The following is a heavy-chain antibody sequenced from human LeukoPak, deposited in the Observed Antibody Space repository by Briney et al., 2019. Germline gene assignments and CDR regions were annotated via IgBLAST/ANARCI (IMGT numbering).Heavy chain of an antibody. J-gene: IGHJ4*02. CDR3: ARDSAVGATFFDY. CDR2: ISYDGSNK. CDR1: GFTFSSYA. V-gene: IGHV3-30-3*01. D-gene: IGHD1-26*01. Sequence: GGSLRLSCAASGFTFSSYAMHWVRQAPGKGLEWVAVISYDGSNKYYAGSVKGRFTISRDNSKNTLYLQMNSLRAEDTAVYYCARDSAVGATFFDYWGQGTLVTVSS.